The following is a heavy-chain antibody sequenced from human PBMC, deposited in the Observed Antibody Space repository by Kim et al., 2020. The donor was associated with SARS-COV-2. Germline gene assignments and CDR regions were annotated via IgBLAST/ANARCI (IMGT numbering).Heavy chain of an antibody. D-gene: IGHD6-13*01. J-gene: IGHJ4*02. V-gene: IGHV4-34*01. CDR2: INHSGST. CDR1: GGSFSGYY. CDR3: ARGFSRIGAAGKGYFDY. Sequence: SETLSLTCAVYGGSFSGYYWSWIRQPPGKGLEWIGEINHSGSTDYNPSLKSRVSMSVDTSKNQFFLKLSSVTAADTAVFYCARGFSRIGAAGKGYFDYWGQGTLVTVSS.